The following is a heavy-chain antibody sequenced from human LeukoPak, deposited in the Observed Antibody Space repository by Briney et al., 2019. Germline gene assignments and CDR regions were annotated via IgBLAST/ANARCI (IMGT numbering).Heavy chain of an antibody. CDR2: ISSSGGST. CDR1: GFTFSSYA. J-gene: IGHJ4*02. CDR3: AKDPYGYNSYYFDY. Sequence: GGSLRLSCAASGFTFSSYAMSWVRQAPGKGLECVSAISSSGGSTYYADSVKGRFTISRDNSKNTLYLQMNSLRVEDTAVYYCAKDPYGYNSYYFDYWGQGTLGAVSS. D-gene: IGHD5-24*01. V-gene: IGHV3-23*01.